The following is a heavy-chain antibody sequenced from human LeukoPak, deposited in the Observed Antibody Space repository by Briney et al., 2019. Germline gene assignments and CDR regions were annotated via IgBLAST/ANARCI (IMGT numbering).Heavy chain of an antibody. D-gene: IGHD3-22*01. Sequence: GGSLRLSCAASGFTFSSYSMNWVRQAPGQGLEWVSYISSSSSTIYYADSVKGRFTISRDNAKNSLYLQMNSLRAEDTAVYYCARDEVITTPHFDYWGQGTLVTVSS. J-gene: IGHJ4*02. CDR3: ARDEVITTPHFDY. CDR1: GFTFSSYS. CDR2: ISSSSSTI. V-gene: IGHV3-48*01.